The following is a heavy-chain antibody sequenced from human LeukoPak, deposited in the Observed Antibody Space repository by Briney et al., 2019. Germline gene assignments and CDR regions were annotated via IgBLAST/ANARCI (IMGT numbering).Heavy chain of an antibody. CDR3: ATRNFGDYGAFDI. V-gene: IGHV1-24*01. Sequence: GASVKVSCKVSGYTLSDLAMHWVRQAPGKGLEWMGGLDPEEGEAIYAQPLQGRVTMTEATTSDTAYMVLRSLRSEATAVYYCATRNFGDYGAFDIWGQGTMVTVSS. CDR2: LDPEEGEA. CDR1: GYTLSDLA. D-gene: IGHD4-17*01. J-gene: IGHJ3*02.